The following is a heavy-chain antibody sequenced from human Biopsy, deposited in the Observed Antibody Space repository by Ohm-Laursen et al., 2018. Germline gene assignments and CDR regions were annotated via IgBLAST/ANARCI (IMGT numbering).Heavy chain of an antibody. V-gene: IGHV1-69*04. CDR3: ARATNSTGWPYYYFYGMDV. CDR2: IIPILHVP. Sequence: AASVKVSCKASGGTLITYAISWVRQAPGQGLEWMGRIIPILHVPTYAQSFQGRVTISADKSTSTAYMELSGLRSENTAVYYCARATNSTGWPYYYFYGMDVWGQGTTVTVSS. CDR1: GGTLITYA. D-gene: IGHD2/OR15-2a*01. J-gene: IGHJ6*02.